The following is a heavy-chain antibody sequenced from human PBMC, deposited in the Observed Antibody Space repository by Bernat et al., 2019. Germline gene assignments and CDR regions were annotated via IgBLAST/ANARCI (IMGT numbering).Heavy chain of an antibody. CDR3: ARRAQWLAGVGC. J-gene: IGHJ4*01. Sequence: QITLKESGPTQVKPTQTLTLTCTFSGFSLSTSGVGVGWIRQPPGKALEWLALIYWDDDKRYSPSLKSRLTITKDTSKSQVVLTMTNSDPVDTATCYWARRAQWLAGVGCWGQGTLVTVS. CDR1: GFSLSTSGVG. CDR2: IYWDDDK. D-gene: IGHD6-19*01. V-gene: IGHV2-5*02.